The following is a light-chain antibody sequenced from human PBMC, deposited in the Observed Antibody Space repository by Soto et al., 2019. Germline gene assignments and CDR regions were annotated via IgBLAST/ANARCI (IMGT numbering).Light chain of an antibody. V-gene: IGKV1-5*01. CDR3: QQYYSYSYT. CDR1: QGISNW. CDR2: DAS. J-gene: IGKJ2*01. Sequence: DIQMTQSPSTLSASVGARVTITCRASQGISNWLAWYQQQPGKAPKLLIYDASSLVYGVPSRFSGSGSETEFTLTISSLQPDDFATYYCQQYYSYSYTFGQGTKLDIK.